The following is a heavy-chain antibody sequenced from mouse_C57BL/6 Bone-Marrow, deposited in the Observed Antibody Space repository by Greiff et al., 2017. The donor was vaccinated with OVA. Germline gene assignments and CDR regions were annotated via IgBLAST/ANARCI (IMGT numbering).Heavy chain of an antibody. D-gene: IGHD1-1*01. CDR3: TTWITTVVATDYFDY. CDR1: GFNIKDDY. V-gene: IGHV14-4*01. J-gene: IGHJ3*01. CDR2: IDPENGDT. Sequence: VQLQQSGAELVRPGASVKLSCTASGFNIKDDYMHWVKQRPEQGLEWIGWIDPENGDTEYASKFQGKATITADTSSNTAYLQLSSLTSEDTAVYYCTTWITTVVATDYFDYWGQGTLVTVSA.